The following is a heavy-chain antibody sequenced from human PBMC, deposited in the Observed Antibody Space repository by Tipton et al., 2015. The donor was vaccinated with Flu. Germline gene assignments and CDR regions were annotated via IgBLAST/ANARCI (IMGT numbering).Heavy chain of an antibody. CDR2: IYYSGST. Sequence: TLFLTCTVSGGSISSYYWSWIRQPPGKGLEWIGYIYYSGSTNYNPSLKSRVTISVDTSKNQFSLKLSSVTAADTAVYYCARVGGSSYYYYGMDVWGQGTTVTVSS. D-gene: IGHD1-26*01. J-gene: IGHJ6*02. CDR1: GGSISSYY. CDR3: ARVGGSSYYYYGMDV. V-gene: IGHV4-59*01.